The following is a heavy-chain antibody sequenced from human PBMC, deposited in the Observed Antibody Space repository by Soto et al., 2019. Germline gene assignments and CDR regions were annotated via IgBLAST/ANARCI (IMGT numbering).Heavy chain of an antibody. CDR3: ARRLRRPWFAP. CDR2: IYYSGST. CDR1: GGSVSSGSYY. Sequence: QVQLQESGPGLVKPSETLSLTCTVSGGSVSSGSYYWSWIRQPPGKGLEWIGYIYYSGSTNYNPARRSRGTTSVATSKNQFSMKLSSVTAADTAVYYCARRLRRPWFAPWGQGTLVTVSS. J-gene: IGHJ5*02. D-gene: IGHD3-10*01. V-gene: IGHV4-61*01.